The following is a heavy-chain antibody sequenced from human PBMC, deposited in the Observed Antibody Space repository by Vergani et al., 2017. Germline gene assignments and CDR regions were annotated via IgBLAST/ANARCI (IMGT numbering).Heavy chain of an antibody. D-gene: IGHD6-6*01. CDR1: GGSFSGYY. J-gene: IGHJ4*02. V-gene: IGHV4-34*01. CDR2: INHSGST. Sequence: QVQLQQWGAGLLKPSETLSLTCAVYGGSFSGYYWSWIRQPPGKGLEWIGEINHSGSTNYNPSLKSRDTISVDTSKNQFSLKLSSVTAADTAVYYCARGGRIWEQLGNWGQGTLVTVSS. CDR3: ARGGRIWEQLGN.